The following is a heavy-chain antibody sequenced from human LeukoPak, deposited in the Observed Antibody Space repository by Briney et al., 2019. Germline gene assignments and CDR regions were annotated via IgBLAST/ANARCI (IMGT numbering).Heavy chain of an antibody. J-gene: IGHJ3*02. Sequence: SETLSLTCAVYGGSFSGYYWSWLRQPPGKGLEWIGEINHSGSTNYNPSLKSRVTISVDTSKNQFSLKLSSVTAADTAVYYCARSKDRIAPDAFDIWGQGTMVTVSS. V-gene: IGHV4-34*01. CDR2: INHSGST. D-gene: IGHD6-13*01. CDR3: ARSKDRIAPDAFDI. CDR1: GGSFSGYY.